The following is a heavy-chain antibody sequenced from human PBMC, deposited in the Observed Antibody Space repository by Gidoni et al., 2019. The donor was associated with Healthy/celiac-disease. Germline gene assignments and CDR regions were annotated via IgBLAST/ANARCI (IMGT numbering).Heavy chain of an antibody. Sequence: QVQLQEAGPGLVKPSQTLTLTCTVSGGSISSGGYYWSWIRQHPGKGLEWIGSIYYSGSTYYNPSLKSRVTISVDTSKNQFSLKLSSVTAADTAVYYCAARSYCSSTSCSPFFFDYWGQGTLVTVSS. J-gene: IGHJ4*02. CDR3: AARSYCSSTSCSPFFFDY. D-gene: IGHD2-2*01. CDR1: GGSISSGGYY. CDR2: IYYSGST. V-gene: IGHV4-31*03.